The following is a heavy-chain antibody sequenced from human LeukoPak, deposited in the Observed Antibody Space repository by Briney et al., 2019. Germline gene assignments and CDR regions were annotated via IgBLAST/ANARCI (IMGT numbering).Heavy chain of an antibody. CDR3: ATDSRYFDTNRYFDP. CDR2: FDAKQGEI. Sequence: GASVKVSCKVSGDSLTELSMHWVRQAPGQGLEWMGGFDAKQGEIIYAQEFQGRVTMTEDTSTNTAYMELSSLTSADTAVYYCATDSRYFDTNRYFDPWGQGTLVTVSS. J-gene: IGHJ5*02. V-gene: IGHV1-24*01. CDR1: GDSLTELS. D-gene: IGHD3-22*01.